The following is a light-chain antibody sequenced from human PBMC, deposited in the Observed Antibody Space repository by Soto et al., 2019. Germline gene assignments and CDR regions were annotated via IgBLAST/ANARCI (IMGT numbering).Light chain of an antibody. Sequence: EIVMTQSPHTLSVSPGERATVSCMASQTVSSNLAWYQQKPGQAPRLPSYDTSTRATGIPARFSGSGSGTEFTLTISSLQSEDFAVYYCQQYNNWPPLTFGGGTMVDIK. CDR2: DTS. CDR1: QTVSSN. CDR3: QQYNNWPPLT. J-gene: IGKJ4*01. V-gene: IGKV3-15*01.